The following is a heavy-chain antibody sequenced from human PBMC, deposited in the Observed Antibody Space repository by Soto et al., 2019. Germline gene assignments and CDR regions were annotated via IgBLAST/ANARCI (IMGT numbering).Heavy chain of an antibody. D-gene: IGHD3-3*01. Sequence: GGSLRLSCAASGFTFSSYAMHWGRQAPGKGLEWVAVISYDGSNKYYADSVKGRFTISRDNSKNTLYLQMNSLRAEDTAVYYCARGDYSGTIFGVVIRSYYYYYGMDVWGQGTTVTVSS. CDR1: GFTFSSYA. CDR2: ISYDGSNK. J-gene: IGHJ6*02. CDR3: ARGDYSGTIFGVVIRSYYYYYGMDV. V-gene: IGHV3-30-3*01.